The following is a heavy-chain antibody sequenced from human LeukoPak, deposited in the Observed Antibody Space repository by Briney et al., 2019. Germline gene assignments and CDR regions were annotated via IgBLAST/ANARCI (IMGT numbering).Heavy chain of an antibody. CDR1: GYTFTAYY. CDR3: ARLSETAFDY. Sequence: ASVKVSCKASGYTFTAYYIHWVRQAPGQGLEWMGWISAYNGNTNYAQKLQGRVTMTTDTSTSTAYMELRSLRSDDTAVYYCARLSETAFDYWGQGTLVTVSS. V-gene: IGHV1-18*01. CDR2: ISAYNGNT. J-gene: IGHJ4*02. D-gene: IGHD2/OR15-2a*01.